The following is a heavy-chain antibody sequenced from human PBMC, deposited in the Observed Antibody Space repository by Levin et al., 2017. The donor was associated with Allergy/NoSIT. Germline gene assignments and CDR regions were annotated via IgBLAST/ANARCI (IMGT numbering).Heavy chain of an antibody. Sequence: GGSLRLSCAASGFSFEDYAMHWVRQVPGKGLEWVSGISWNSGNIGYVDSVKGRFTISRDNAKKSLYLQMNSLRAEDTALYFCAKVGFREALLQFYDYRGQGTLVTVSS. D-gene: IGHD4-11*01. CDR1: GFSFEDYA. CDR2: ISWNSGNI. CDR3: AKVGFREALLQFYDY. J-gene: IGHJ4*02. V-gene: IGHV3-9*01.